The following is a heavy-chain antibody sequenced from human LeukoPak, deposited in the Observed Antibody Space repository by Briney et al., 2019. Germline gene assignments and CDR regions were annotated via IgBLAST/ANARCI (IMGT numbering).Heavy chain of an antibody. J-gene: IGHJ4*02. CDR1: GFTFSDYY. CDR3: ARDAMLNYDVLTGYYGIDY. CDR2: ISSSSSYT. V-gene: IGHV3-11*06. D-gene: IGHD3-9*01. Sequence: GGSLRLSCAASGFTFSDYYMSWIRQAPGKGLEWVSYISSSSSYTNYADSVEGRFTISRDNAKNSLYLQMNSLRAEDTAVYYCARDAMLNYDVLTGYYGIDYWGQGTLVTVSS.